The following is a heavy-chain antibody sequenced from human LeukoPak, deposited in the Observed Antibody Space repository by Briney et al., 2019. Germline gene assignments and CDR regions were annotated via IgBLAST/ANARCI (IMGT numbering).Heavy chain of an antibody. CDR3: ARRSYCGGNCYSNRFGP. CDR1: GYTFTSYG. J-gene: IGHJ5*02. CDR2: ISAYNGNT. V-gene: IGHV1-18*01. Sequence: ASVKVSCKASGYTFTSYGISWVRQAPGQGLEWMGWISAYNGNTNYAQKLQGRVTMTTDTSTSTAYMELRSLRSDDTAVYYCARRSYCGGNCYSNRFGPWGQGTLVTVS. D-gene: IGHD2-21*02.